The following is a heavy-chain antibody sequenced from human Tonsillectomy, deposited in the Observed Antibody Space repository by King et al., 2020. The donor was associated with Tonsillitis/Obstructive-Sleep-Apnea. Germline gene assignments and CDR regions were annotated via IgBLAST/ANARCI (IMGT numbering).Heavy chain of an antibody. CDR2: INPNSGGT. J-gene: IGHJ3*02. CDR1: AYTFTDYY. Sequence: QLVQSGAEVKKPGASVKVSCKASAYTFTDYYLHWVRQAPGQGLEWMGRINPNSGGTNYAQKFQGRVTMTRDTSISTAYMELSSLRSDDTAVYYCARGRPDYGDNTTGAFDIWGQGTMVTVSS. V-gene: IGHV1-2*06. CDR3: ARGRPDYGDNTTGAFDI. D-gene: IGHD4-17*01.